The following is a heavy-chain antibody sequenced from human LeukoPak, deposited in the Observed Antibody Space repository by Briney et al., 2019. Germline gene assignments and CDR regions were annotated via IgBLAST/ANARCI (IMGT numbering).Heavy chain of an antibody. CDR1: GGSISSYY. Sequence: PSETLSLTCTVSGGSISSYYWSWIRQPPGKGLGWIGYIYYSGSTNYNPSLKSRVTISVDTSKNQFSLKLSSVTAADTAVYYCARSIAAAGTNEWYFDLWGRGTLVTVSS. CDR3: ARSIAAAGTNEWYFDL. V-gene: IGHV4-59*01. CDR2: IYYSGST. J-gene: IGHJ2*01. D-gene: IGHD6-13*01.